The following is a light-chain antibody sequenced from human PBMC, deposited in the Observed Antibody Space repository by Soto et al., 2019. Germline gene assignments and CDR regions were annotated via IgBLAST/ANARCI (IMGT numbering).Light chain of an antibody. CDR1: QSISNC. V-gene: IGKV1-5*01. CDR3: QQYMSYS. Sequence: DIQLTQSPSTLPASVGERVTITCRASQSISNCLAWYHQKPGTAPKLLIYHASTLASGVPSRFSGSGSRTEFTLTISSLQPDDFATYYCQQYMSYSFGQGTKVEIK. CDR2: HAS. J-gene: IGKJ1*01.